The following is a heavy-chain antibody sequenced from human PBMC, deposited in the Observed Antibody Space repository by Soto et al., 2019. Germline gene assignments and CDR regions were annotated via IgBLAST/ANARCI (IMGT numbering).Heavy chain of an antibody. CDR3: ARNGGSAWYYFDS. CDR1: GGSLTGYY. J-gene: IGHJ4*02. Sequence: PSETLSLTCAVNGGSLTGYYGAWIRQSPGKGLEWIGEISHSGSTNYNPSLKSRVTISVDTSKNQFSLKLSSVTAADTGMYYCARNGGSAWYYFDSWGQGTVVTVS. D-gene: IGHD6-13*01. CDR2: ISHSGST. V-gene: IGHV4-34*01.